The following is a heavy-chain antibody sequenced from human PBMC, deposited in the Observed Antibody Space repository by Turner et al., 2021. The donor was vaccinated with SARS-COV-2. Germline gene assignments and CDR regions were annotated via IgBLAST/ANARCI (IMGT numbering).Heavy chain of an antibody. D-gene: IGHD2-2*01. V-gene: IGHV3-53*02. CDR3: ARGGEFQLLHYYGMDV. CDR1: GFTVSSNY. J-gene: IGHJ6*02. Sequence: EVQLVETGGGWIQPGGSLRLSCAASGFTVSSNYMSWVRQAPGKGLEWVSVISSGGNTYYADSVKGRFTISRDNSKNTLYLQMNSLRAEDTAVYYCARGGEFQLLHYYGMDVWGQGTTVTVSS. CDR2: ISSGGNT.